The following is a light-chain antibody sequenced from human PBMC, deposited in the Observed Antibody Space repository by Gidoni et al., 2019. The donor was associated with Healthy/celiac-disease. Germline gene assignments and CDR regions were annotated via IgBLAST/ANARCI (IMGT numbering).Light chain of an antibody. CDR2: AAS. Sequence: AIRMTQSPSSFSASTGDRVTITCRASQGISSLAWYQQKPGKAPKLLIYAASTLQSGVPSRFSGSGSGTDFTLTISCLQSEDFATYYCQQYYSYPLTFXGXTKVXIK. CDR3: QQYYSYPLT. CDR1: QGISS. V-gene: IGKV1-8*01. J-gene: IGKJ4*01.